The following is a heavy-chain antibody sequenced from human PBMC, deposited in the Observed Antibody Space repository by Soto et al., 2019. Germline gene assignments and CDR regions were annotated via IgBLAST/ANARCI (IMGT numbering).Heavy chain of an antibody. V-gene: IGHV3-30-3*01. J-gene: IGHJ6*02. CDR1: GFTFSSYA. CDR3: SRDLRAITMVRRVMNNGMHV. D-gene: IGHD3-10*01. CDR2: ISYDGSNK. Sequence: GGSLRLSCAASGFTFSSYAMHWVRQAPGKGLEWVAVISYDGSNKYYADSVKGRFTISGDNSKNTLYLQMNSLRAEDTAVYYCSRDLRAITMVRRVMNNGMHVCGQATTVTVSS.